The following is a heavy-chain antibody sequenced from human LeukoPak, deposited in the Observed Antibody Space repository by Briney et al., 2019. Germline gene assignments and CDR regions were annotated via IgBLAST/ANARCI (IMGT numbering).Heavy chain of an antibody. J-gene: IGHJ4*02. V-gene: IGHV1-24*01. D-gene: IGHD6-13*01. Sequence: PVASVKVSCKVSGYTLTELSMHWVRQAPGKGLEWMGGFDPEDGETIYAQKFQGRVTMTEDTSTDTAYMELSSLRSEDTAVYYCATEPTYSSSWYRTGYFDYWGQGTLVTVSS. CDR2: FDPEDGET. CDR3: ATEPTYSSSWYRTGYFDY. CDR1: GYTLTELS.